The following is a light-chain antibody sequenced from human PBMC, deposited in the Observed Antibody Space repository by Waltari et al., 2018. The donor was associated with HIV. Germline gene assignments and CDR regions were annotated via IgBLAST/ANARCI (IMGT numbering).Light chain of an antibody. CDR3: CSCPRSGIRYV. Sequence: QSALTQPVSVSGSPGQSITISCPGTRSNVGSDDLVPWYQQHPGEAPKLIIYEVTKRPSGVSNRFSGSKSGNTASLTISGLQAEDEADYYCCSCPRSGIRYVFGTGTKVTVL. V-gene: IGLV2-23*02. J-gene: IGLJ1*01. CDR1: RSNVGSDDL. CDR2: EVT.